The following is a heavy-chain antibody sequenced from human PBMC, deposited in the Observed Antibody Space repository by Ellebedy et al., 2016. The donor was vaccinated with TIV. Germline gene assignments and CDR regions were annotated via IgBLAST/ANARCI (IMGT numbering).Heavy chain of an antibody. CDR1: GFTVSSNY. CDR3: ARVVYYGSGNWFDP. D-gene: IGHD3-10*01. V-gene: IGHV3-66*01. Sequence: GESLKISXAASGFTVSSNYMSWVRQAPGKGLEWVSVIYSGGSTYYADSVKGRFTISRGNSKNTLYLQMNSLRAEDTAVYYCARVVYYGSGNWFDPWGQGTLVTVSS. J-gene: IGHJ5*02. CDR2: IYSGGST.